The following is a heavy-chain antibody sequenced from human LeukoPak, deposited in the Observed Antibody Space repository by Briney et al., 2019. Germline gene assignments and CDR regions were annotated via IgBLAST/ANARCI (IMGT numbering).Heavy chain of an antibody. D-gene: IGHD3-22*01. J-gene: IGHJ5*02. Sequence: GGSLRLSCAASGFTFSNYNMNWVRQAPGKGLEWVSSISSSSSYIYYADSVKGRFTISRDNAKNSLYLQMNSLRAEDTAVYYCARSWNAGFTMMGAFDPWGQGTLVTVSS. V-gene: IGHV3-21*01. CDR2: ISSSSSYI. CDR1: GFTFSNYN. CDR3: ARSWNAGFTMMGAFDP.